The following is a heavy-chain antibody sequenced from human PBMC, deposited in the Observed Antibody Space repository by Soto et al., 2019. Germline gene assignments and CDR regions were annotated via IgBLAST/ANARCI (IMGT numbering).Heavy chain of an antibody. CDR2: ISSSGSST. V-gene: IGHV3-11*06. Sequence: QVQLVESGGCLVKPGGYLRLSCAASGFIFIDYYMSWIRQPPGKGLEWVSYISSSGSSTNYADSVKGRFTISRDNDKNSLYLQMNSLRAEDTAVYYCARGVDCYKRAIDYWGQGTLVTVSS. CDR3: ARGVDCYKRAIDY. CDR1: GFIFIDYY. J-gene: IGHJ4*02. D-gene: IGHD2-21*01.